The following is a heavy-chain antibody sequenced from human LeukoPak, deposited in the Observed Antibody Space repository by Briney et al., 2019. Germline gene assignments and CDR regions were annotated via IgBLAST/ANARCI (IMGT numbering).Heavy chain of an antibody. CDR1: GFTFSSYA. D-gene: IGHD6-13*01. Sequence: GGSLRLSCAASGFTFSSYAMHWVRQAPGKGLEYVSAISSNGGSTYYANSVKGRFTIPRDNSKNTLYLQMGSLRAEDTAVYYCARGGPAAERFDYWGQGTLVTVSS. V-gene: IGHV3-64*01. CDR2: ISSNGGST. CDR3: ARGGPAAERFDY. J-gene: IGHJ4*02.